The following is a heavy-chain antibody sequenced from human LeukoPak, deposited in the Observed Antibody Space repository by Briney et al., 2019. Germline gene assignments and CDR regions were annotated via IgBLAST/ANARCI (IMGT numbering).Heavy chain of an antibody. D-gene: IGHD6-6*01. J-gene: IGHJ6*02. V-gene: IGHV4-34*01. Sequence: KPSETLSLTCAVYGGSFSGYYWSWIRQPPGKGLEWIGEINHSGSTNYNPSLKSRVTISVDTSKNQFSLKLSSVTAADTAVYYCARAFVRSIAARPYYYGMDVWGQGTTVTVSS. CDR1: GGSFSGYY. CDR3: ARAFVRSIAARPYYYGMDV. CDR2: INHSGST.